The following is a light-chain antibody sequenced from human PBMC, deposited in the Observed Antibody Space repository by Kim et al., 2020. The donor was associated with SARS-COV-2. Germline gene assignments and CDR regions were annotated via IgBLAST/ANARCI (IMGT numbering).Light chain of an antibody. Sequence: GQRVPLSCSGSSSNIGSNTVNWYQQLPGTAPKLLIYNNDNRPSGVPDRFSGSKSGTSASLAISGLQSEDEADYYCAAWDDSLNGLVFGGGTQLTVL. J-gene: IGLJ2*01. V-gene: IGLV1-44*01. CDR1: SSNIGSNT. CDR2: NND. CDR3: AAWDDSLNGLV.